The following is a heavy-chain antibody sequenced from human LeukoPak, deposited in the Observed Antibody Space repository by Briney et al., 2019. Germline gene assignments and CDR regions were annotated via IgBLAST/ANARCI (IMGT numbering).Heavy chain of an antibody. CDR2: IYTSGST. CDR1: GGSISSGSYY. CDR3: AREDYHILTGYPRIDP. D-gene: IGHD3-9*01. J-gene: IGHJ5*02. V-gene: IGHV4-61*02. Sequence: SQTLSLTCTVSGGSISSGSYYWSWIRQPAGKGLEWIGRIYTSGSTNYNPSLKSRVTISVDTSKNQFSLKLNSVTAADTAVYYCAREDYHILTGYPRIDPWGQGTLVTVSS.